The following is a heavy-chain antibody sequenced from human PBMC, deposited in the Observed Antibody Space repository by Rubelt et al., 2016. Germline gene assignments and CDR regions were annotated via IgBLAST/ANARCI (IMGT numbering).Heavy chain of an antibody. D-gene: IGHD6-13*01. V-gene: IGHV3-73*01. CDR2: IRKKANNYAA. CDR1: GFTFSSYG. CDR3: AKGEGSWYDSPDY. J-gene: IGHJ4*02. Sequence: VQLVESGGGVVQPGGSLRLSCAASGFTFSSYGMHWVRQASGKGLEWVGHIRKKANNYAAEYAASVNGRFTIPRDDSKNTAYLQMNSLKTEDTAVYYCAKGEGSWYDSPDYWGQGTLVTVSS.